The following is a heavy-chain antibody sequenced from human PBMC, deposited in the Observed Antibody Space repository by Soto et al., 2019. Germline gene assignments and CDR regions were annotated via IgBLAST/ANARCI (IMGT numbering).Heavy chain of an antibody. CDR2: IYYSGST. CDR3: ARHQAKGTATNVDVFDY. CDR1: GGCISSSSYY. Sequence: SETLSLTCTVCGGCISSSSYYWGWIRQPPGKGLEWIGSIYYSGSTYYNPSLKSRVTISVDTSKNQFSLKLSSVTAADTAVYYCARHQAKGTATNVDVFDYWGQGTLVTVSS. J-gene: IGHJ4*02. V-gene: IGHV4-39*01. D-gene: IGHD2-15*01.